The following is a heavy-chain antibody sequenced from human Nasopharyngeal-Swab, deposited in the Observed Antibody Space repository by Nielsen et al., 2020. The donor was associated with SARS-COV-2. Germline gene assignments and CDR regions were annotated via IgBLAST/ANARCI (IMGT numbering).Heavy chain of an antibody. CDR3: ATSSAQKRGHDS. Sequence: PETLSLTCTVSGGSLTGDDWWSWVRQPPGRGLEWIGETSHDGDTNYSPSLKTRLTISIDKSKNQFSLTLTSMTAADTAVYYCATSSAQKRGHDSWGQGILVTVSS. V-gene: IGHV4-4*03. D-gene: IGHD3-10*01. J-gene: IGHJ4*02. CDR2: TSHDGDT. CDR1: GGSLTGDDW.